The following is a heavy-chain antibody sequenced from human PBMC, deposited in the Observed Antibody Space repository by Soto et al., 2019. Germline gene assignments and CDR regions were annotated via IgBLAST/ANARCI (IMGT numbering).Heavy chain of an antibody. CDR2: IYYSGST. CDR1: GGSISSYY. V-gene: IGHV4-59*01. Sequence: PSETLSLTCTVSGGSISSYYWSWIRQPPGKGLEWIGYIYYSGSTNYNPSLKSRVTISVDTSKNQFSLKLSSVTAADTAVYYCASVYGLGAFDIWGQGTTVTVS. CDR3: ASVYGLGAFDI. J-gene: IGHJ3*02. D-gene: IGHD4-17*01.